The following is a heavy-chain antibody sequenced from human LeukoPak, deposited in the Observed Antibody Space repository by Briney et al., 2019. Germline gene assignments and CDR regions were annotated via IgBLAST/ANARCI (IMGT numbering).Heavy chain of an antibody. CDR1: GFTFSDDG. CDR3: ARASGRVTTWGWDY. V-gene: IGHV3-30*03. Sequence: PGRSLRLSCAASGFTFSDDGMHWVRQAPGKGLEWVAVISYDGSNKYYADSVKGRFTISRDNSKNTLYLQMNSLRAEDTAVYYRARASGRVTTWGWDYWGQGTLVTVSS. CDR2: ISYDGSNK. D-gene: IGHD4-17*01. J-gene: IGHJ4*02.